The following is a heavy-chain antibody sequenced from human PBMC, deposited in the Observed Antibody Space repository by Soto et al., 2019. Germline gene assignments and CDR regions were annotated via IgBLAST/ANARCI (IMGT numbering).Heavy chain of an antibody. Sequence: GESLKSSGKGSGYSFTIYCIGWVLQMPGKGLEWMGIIYPGDSDTRYSPSFQGQVTISADKSISTAYLQWSSLKASDTAMYYCARLRPPMTHDYWGQGTLVTVSS. CDR3: ARLRPPMTHDY. D-gene: IGHD3-22*01. V-gene: IGHV5-51*01. J-gene: IGHJ4*02. CDR2: IYPGDSDT. CDR1: GYSFTIYC.